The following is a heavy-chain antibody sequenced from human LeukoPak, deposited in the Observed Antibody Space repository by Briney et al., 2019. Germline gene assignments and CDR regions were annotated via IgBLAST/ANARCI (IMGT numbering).Heavy chain of an antibody. V-gene: IGHV4-34*01. Sequence: SETLSLTCAVYGGSFSGYYRSWIRQPPGKGLEWIGEINHSGSTNYNPSLKSRVTISVDTSKNQFSLKLSSVTAADTAVYYCARGPTNYLGWFDLWGRGTLVTVSS. J-gene: IGHJ2*01. CDR2: INHSGST. CDR3: ARGPTNYLGWFDL. D-gene: IGHD2-8*01. CDR1: GGSFSGYY.